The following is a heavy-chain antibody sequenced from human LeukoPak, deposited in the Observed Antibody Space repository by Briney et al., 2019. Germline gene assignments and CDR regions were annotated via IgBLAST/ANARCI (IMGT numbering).Heavy chain of an antibody. J-gene: IGHJ5*02. D-gene: IGHD1-26*01. CDR3: AREGRDSGSWGFDP. Sequence: GASVKVSCKASGGTFSSYAISWVRQAPGQGLEWMGGIIPIFGTANYAQKFQGRVTITADESTSTAYMELSSLRSEDTAVYYCAREGRDSGSWGFDPWGQGTLVTVSS. CDR2: IIPIFGTA. CDR1: GGTFSSYA. V-gene: IGHV1-69*13.